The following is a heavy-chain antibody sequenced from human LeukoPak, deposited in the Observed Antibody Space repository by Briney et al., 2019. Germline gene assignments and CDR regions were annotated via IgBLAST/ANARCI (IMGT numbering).Heavy chain of an antibody. Sequence: PGGSLRLSCVASGFTFSDYGIYWVRQAPGKGLEHVSAISSTGTYTYYANSVRGRFTISRDNSKNTLYLQMGSLRAEDMAVYYCAGGPTVTTFNAFDIWGQGTMVTVSS. CDR3: AGGPTVTTFNAFDI. V-gene: IGHV3-64*01. CDR2: ISSTGTYT. J-gene: IGHJ3*02. CDR1: GFTFSDYG. D-gene: IGHD4-17*01.